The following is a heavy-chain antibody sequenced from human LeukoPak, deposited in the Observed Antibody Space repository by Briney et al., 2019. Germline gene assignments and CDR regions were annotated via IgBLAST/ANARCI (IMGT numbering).Heavy chain of an antibody. CDR1: GGSISSSSYY. V-gene: IGHV4-61*05. D-gene: IGHD5-18*01. CDR2: IYYSGST. Sequence: SETLSLTCTVSGGSISSSSYYWGWLRQPPGKGLEWIGYIYYSGSTYYNPSLKSRVTISVDTSKNQFSLELSSVTAADTAVYYCARVVTKFDRGYSYGPYEVFDYWGQGTLVTVSS. J-gene: IGHJ4*02. CDR3: ARVVTKFDRGYSYGPYEVFDY.